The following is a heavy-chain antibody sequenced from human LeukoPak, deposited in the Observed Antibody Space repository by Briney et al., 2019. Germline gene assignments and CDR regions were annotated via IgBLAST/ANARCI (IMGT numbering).Heavy chain of an antibody. V-gene: IGHV3-30-3*01. CDR2: ISYDGSNK. CDR3: ARDTLGGSEP. D-gene: IGHD3-10*01. Sequence: GSLRLSCAASGFTFSSYAMHWVRQAPGKGLEWVAVISYDGSNKYYADSVKGRFTISRDNSRNTLYLQMNSLRAEDTAVYYCARDTLGGSEPWGQGTMVTVSS. J-gene: IGHJ3*01. CDR1: GFTFSSYA.